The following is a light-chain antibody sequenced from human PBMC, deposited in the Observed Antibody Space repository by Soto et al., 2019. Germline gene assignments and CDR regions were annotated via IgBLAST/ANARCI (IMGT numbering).Light chain of an antibody. CDR3: QQSYSTVYT. J-gene: IGKJ2*01. V-gene: IGKV1-39*01. Sequence: DIQMTQSPSSLSASIGDRVTITCRASQSISSYLFWYQQKPGKAPKLLIYAASSLQSGVPSRFSGSGSGTDFTLTISSLQPEDFATYYCQQSYSTVYTFGQGTKLEL. CDR2: AAS. CDR1: QSISSY.